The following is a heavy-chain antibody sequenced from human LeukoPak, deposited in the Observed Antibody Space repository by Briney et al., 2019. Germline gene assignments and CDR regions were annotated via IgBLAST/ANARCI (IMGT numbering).Heavy chain of an antibody. J-gene: IGHJ4*02. CDR3: AKGSAQWELYDY. V-gene: IGHV3-33*06. Sequence: GGSLRLSCAASGFTFSNYGMHWIRQAPGKGLEWVSIIWFNGNNEYYADPVKGRFTISRDNSKNTLYLQMNGLRAEDTAIYYCAKGSAQWELYDYWGQGTLVTVSS. D-gene: IGHD4-23*01. CDR2: IWFNGNNE. CDR1: GFTFSNYG.